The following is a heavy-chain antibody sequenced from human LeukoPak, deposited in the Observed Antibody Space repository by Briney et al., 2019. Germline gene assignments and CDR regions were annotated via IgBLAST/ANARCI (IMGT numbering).Heavy chain of an antibody. J-gene: IGHJ4*02. V-gene: IGHV3-23*01. CDR2: IIGSGDRT. D-gene: IGHD6-19*01. CDR1: GFTFSSYV. CDR3: AKRGPAGAGKSPDYFDY. Sequence: PGGSLRLSCAASGFTFSSYVMSWVRQAPGKGREWFSAIIGSGDRTYYADSVKGRFTISRDNSKNTVYLQMNSLRAEDTAVYYCAKRGPAGAGKSPDYFDYWGQGTLVTVSS.